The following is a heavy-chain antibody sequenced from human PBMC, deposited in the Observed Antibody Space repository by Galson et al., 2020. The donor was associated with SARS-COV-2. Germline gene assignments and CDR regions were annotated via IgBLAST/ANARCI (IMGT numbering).Heavy chain of an antibody. V-gene: IGHV3-30-3*01. J-gene: IGHJ6*02. D-gene: IGHD2-2*02. Sequence: GESLKISCAASRFTFSSHGMHWVRQAPGKGLEWVAVISNDGGSKYYADSVKGRFTISRDSSKNTLYLQMNSLRAEDTAVYFCARGVHCSSTSCYSYYYYYGMDVWGQGTTVTVSS. CDR1: RFTFSSHG. CDR2: ISNDGGSK. CDR3: ARGVHCSSTSCYSYYYYYGMDV.